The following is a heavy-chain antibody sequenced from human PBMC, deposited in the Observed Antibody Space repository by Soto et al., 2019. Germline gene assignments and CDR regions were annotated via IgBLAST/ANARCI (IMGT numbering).Heavy chain of an antibody. Sequence: GESLKISCKGSGYTFSTSWIGWVRQMPGKGLEWMGIIYPSDSDTRYSPSFQGQVTISADKSISTAYLQLSSLKASATAMYYCARNYGAYFDYWGQGTLVTSPQ. J-gene: IGHJ4*02. CDR1: GYTFSTSW. V-gene: IGHV5-51*01. CDR2: IYPSDSDT. CDR3: ARNYGAYFDY. D-gene: IGHD4-17*01.